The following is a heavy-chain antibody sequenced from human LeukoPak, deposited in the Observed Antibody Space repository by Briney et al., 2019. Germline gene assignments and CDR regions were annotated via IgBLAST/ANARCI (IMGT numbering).Heavy chain of an antibody. V-gene: IGHV4-30-4*01. J-gene: IGHJ4*02. CDR3: ARAEWELPLGNY. CDR1: GGSISSGDYY. D-gene: IGHD1-26*01. CDR2: IYYSGST. Sequence: SETLSLTCTVSGGSISSGDYYWSWIRQPPGKGLEWIGYIYYSGSTYYNPSLKSRVTISIDTSKNQFSLKLRSVTAADTAVYYCARAEWELPLGNYWGQGTLVTVSS.